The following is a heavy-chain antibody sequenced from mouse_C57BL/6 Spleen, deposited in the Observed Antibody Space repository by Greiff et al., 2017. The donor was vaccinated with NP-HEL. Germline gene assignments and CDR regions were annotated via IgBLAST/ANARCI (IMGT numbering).Heavy chain of an antibody. J-gene: IGHJ1*03. CDR2: ISDGGSYT. V-gene: IGHV5-4*01. D-gene: IGHD1-1*01. CDR3: ARDRHYGSSPYWYFDV. CDR1: GFTFSSYA. Sequence: VQLKESGGGLVKPGGSLKLSCAASGFTFSSYAMSWVRQTPEKRLEWVATISDGGSYTYYPDNVKGRFTISRDNAKNNLYLQMSHLKSEDTAMYYCARDRHYGSSPYWYFDVWGTGTTVTVSS.